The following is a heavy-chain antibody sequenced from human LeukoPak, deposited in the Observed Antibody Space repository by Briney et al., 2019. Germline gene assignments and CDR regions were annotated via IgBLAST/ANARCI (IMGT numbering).Heavy chain of an antibody. V-gene: IGHV4-34*08. Sequence: GSLRLSCAASGFTFSSYAMSWVRQAPGKGLEWIGEINHSGSTNYNPSLKSRVTISVDTSKNQFSLKLSSVTAADTAVYYCVTPGVGSSRQFDYWGQGTLVTVSS. CDR3: VTPGVGSSRQFDY. CDR2: INHSGST. D-gene: IGHD6-13*01. J-gene: IGHJ4*02. CDR1: GFTFSSYA.